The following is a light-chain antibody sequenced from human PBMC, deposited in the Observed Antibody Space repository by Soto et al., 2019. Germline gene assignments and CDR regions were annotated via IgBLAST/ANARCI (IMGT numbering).Light chain of an antibody. Sequence: EIVLTQSPATLSLSPGERATLSCRASQSVSTNLAWYQQKPGQAPRLLIYDASNRATGIPARFSGSGSGTDVTPDINSLEPEDFAVYYCQQRSNWPPRSLTFGGGTKVEIK. J-gene: IGKJ4*01. CDR1: QSVSTN. V-gene: IGKV3-11*01. CDR2: DAS. CDR3: QQRSNWPPRSLT.